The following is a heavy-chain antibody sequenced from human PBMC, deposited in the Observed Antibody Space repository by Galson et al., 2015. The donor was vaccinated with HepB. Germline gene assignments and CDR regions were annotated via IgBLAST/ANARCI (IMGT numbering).Heavy chain of an antibody. CDR3: ANYRLDY. V-gene: IGHV3-23*01. D-gene: IGHD3-16*02. Sequence: SLRLSCAASGLTFSNYAMTWVRQAPGKGLEWVSGVRGSGAGTYYAVSVKGRFSISRDNSKNTLYLQMNSLRADDTAIYYCANYRLDYWGQGALVTVSS. J-gene: IGHJ4*02. CDR1: GLTFSNYA. CDR2: VRGSGAGT.